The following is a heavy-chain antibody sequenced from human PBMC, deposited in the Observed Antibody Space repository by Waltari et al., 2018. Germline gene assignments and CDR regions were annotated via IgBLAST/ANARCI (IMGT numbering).Heavy chain of an antibody. V-gene: IGHV3-21*01. CDR1: GFLFRSYD. Sequence: DVQLVASGGGLVQPGGSLRLSCAASGFLFRSYDLNWVRQAPGKGLEWVASISGSGRTYIFYTDSVKGRFTISRDNAKNSLYLQMNSLSAEDTAVYYCTRDLYASGGDYFDPWGQGTSVTVSS. CDR3: TRDLYASGGDYFDP. D-gene: IGHD6-19*01. CDR2: ISGSGRTYI. J-gene: IGHJ4*02.